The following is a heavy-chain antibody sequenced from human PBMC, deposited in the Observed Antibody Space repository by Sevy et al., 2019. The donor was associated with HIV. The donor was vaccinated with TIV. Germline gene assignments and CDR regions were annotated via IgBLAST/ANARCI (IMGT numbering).Heavy chain of an antibody. CDR1: GFTFSSYG. V-gene: IGHV3-33*01. Sequence: GGSLRLSCAASGFTFSSYGMHWVRQAPGKGLEWVAVIWYDGSNKYYADSVKGRFTISRDNSKNTLYLQMNSLRAEDTAVYYCARDQLLWFGELLPSEANFDYWGQGTLVTVSS. CDR2: IWYDGSNK. J-gene: IGHJ4*02. CDR3: ARDQLLWFGELLPSEANFDY. D-gene: IGHD3-10*01.